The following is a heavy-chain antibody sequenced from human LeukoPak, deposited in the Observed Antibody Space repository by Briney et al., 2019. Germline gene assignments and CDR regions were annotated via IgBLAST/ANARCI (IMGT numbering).Heavy chain of an antibody. J-gene: IGHJ6*02. Sequence: PGGSLRLSCAVSGFTFSDCWMTWVRQAPGKGLEWVATINRGGSETYYVDSVKGRFTISRDNSKNTLYLQMNSLRAEDTAVYYCARDPPRITGFYGMDVWGQGTTVTVSS. V-gene: IGHV3-7*01. CDR1: GFTFSDCW. CDR3: ARDPPRITGFYGMDV. D-gene: IGHD1-20*01. CDR2: INRGGSET.